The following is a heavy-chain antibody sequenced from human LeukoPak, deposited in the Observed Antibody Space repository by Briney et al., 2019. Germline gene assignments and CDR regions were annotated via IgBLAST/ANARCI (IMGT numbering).Heavy chain of an antibody. V-gene: IGHV3-7*01. CDR3: YYYGMDV. Sequence: PGGSLRLSCAASGFTFSSYLMSWVRQAPGKGLEWVANIKQDGSEKYYVDSVKGRFTISRDNAKNSLYLQMNSLRAEDTAVYYCYYYGMDVWGQGTTVTVSS. CDR2: IKQDGSEK. CDR1: GFTFSSYL. J-gene: IGHJ6*02.